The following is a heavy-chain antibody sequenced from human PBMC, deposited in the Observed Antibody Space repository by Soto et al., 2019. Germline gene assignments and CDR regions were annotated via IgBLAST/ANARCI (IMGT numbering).Heavy chain of an antibody. D-gene: IGHD1-7*01. CDR1: GGSISSYY. Sequence: SETLSLTCTVSGGSISSYYWSWIRQPPGKGLEWIGYIYYSGSTNYNPSLKSRVTISVDTSKNQFSLKLSSVTAADTAVYYCARQTYNRNYAGLHYYYYYMDVWGKGTTVTVSS. V-gene: IGHV4-59*08. J-gene: IGHJ6*03. CDR2: IYYSGST. CDR3: ARQTYNRNYAGLHYYYYYMDV.